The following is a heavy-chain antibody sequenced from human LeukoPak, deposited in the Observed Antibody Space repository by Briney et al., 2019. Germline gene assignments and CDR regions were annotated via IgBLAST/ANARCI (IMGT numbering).Heavy chain of an antibody. CDR2: INPNSGDA. J-gene: IGHJ4*02. Sequence: ASVSVSSAASGYTFTDYYIHWVRQAPGQGLELMGLINPNSGDANYAQKFQGSVTMTRDTSISTAYMELTRLTSDDTAVYYCAILLKWSPPPFDYWGQGTLVTVSS. D-gene: IGHD1-26*01. CDR3: AILLKWSPPPFDY. CDR1: GYTFTDYY. V-gene: IGHV1-2*02.